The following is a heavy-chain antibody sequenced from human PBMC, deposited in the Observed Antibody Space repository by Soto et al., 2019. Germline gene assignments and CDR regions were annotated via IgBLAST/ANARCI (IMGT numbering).Heavy chain of an antibody. V-gene: IGHV2-70*11. J-gene: IGHJ4*02. CDR3: ARGYDYSNEFDY. Sequence: SGPTLVNPTQTLTLTCTFSGFSLSTSGMCVSWIRQPPGKALEWLARSDWDDDKYYSTSLKTRLTISKDTSKNQVVLTMTNMDPVDTATYYCARGYDYSNEFDYWGQGTLVTVSS. D-gene: IGHD4-4*01. CDR2: SDWDDDK. CDR1: GFSLSTSGMC.